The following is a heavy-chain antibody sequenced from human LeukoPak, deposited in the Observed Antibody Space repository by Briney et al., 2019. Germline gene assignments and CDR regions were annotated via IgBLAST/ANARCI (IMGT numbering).Heavy chain of an antibody. V-gene: IGHV3-7*01. CDR3: ARRGGSSSRRSPIDY. Sequence: GGSLRLSCAASGFTFSSYWMTWVRQAPGKGPEWVANIKQDGSEAYYVDSVRGRFTISRDNAENSLLLQMNSLRAEDTAVYYCARRGGSSSRRSPIDYWGQGTLVTVSS. J-gene: IGHJ4*02. CDR1: GFTFSSYW. D-gene: IGHD6-6*01. CDR2: IKQDGSEA.